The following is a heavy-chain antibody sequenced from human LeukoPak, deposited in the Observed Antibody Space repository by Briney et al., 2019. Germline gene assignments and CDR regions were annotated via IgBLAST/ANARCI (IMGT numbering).Heavy chain of an antibody. J-gene: IGHJ4*02. V-gene: IGHV4-59*01. Sequence: KPSETLSLTCTVSGASITSYYRNWIRQPPGKGLEWIGYFYYSGSDNYNPSLKSRITISVDTSKNQFSLKLSSVTAADTAVYYCVRGYCSGATCYHFDYWGQGTLVTVSS. D-gene: IGHD2-15*01. CDR3: VRGYCSGATCYHFDY. CDR2: FYYSGSD. CDR1: GASITSYY.